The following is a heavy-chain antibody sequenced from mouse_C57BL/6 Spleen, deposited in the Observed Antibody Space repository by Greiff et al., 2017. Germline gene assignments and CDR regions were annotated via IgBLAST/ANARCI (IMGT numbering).Heavy chain of an antibody. CDR1: GYAFTNYL. Sequence: QVHVKQSGAELVRPGTSVKVSCKASGYAFTNYLIEWVKQRPGQGLEWIGVINPGSGGTNYNEKFKGKATLTADKSSSTAYMQLSSLTSEDSAVYFCARCNGSSYGYFDVWGTGTTVTVSS. V-gene: IGHV1-54*01. D-gene: IGHD1-1*01. CDR3: ARCNGSSYGYFDV. J-gene: IGHJ1*03. CDR2: INPGSGGT.